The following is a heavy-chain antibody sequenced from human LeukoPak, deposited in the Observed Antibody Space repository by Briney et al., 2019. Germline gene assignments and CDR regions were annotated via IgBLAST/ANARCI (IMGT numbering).Heavy chain of an antibody. CDR1: GGSISSYY. J-gene: IGHJ5*02. Sequence: PSETLSLTCTVSGGSISSYYWSWIRQPPGKGLEWIGYIYYSGSTNYNPSLKSRVTISVDTSKNQFSLKLSSVTAADTAVYYCARGSWFGELTRRFDPWGQGALVTASS. V-gene: IGHV4-59*01. CDR2: IYYSGST. D-gene: IGHD3-10*01. CDR3: ARGSWFGELTRRFDP.